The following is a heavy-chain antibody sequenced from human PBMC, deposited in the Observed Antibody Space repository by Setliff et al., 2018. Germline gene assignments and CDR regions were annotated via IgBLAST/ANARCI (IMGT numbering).Heavy chain of an antibody. Sequence: GGSLRLSCAASGFTFSAYAMHWVRQAPGKGLEYVSAITANGVDAYYADSVKGRFTISRDNSKNTLYLQMNSLRPEDTAVYYCARTCSGSGCYAGLESWGQGTPVTVSS. V-gene: IGHV3-64*04. CDR3: ARTCSGSGCYAGLES. CDR1: GFTFSAYA. D-gene: IGHD2-15*01. J-gene: IGHJ4*02. CDR2: ITANGVDA.